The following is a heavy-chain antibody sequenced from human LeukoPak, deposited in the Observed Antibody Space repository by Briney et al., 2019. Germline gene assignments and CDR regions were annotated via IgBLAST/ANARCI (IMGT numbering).Heavy chain of an antibody. Sequence: SVKVSCKASGFTFTSSAMQWVRQARGQRLEWIGWIVVGSGNTNCAQKFQERVTITRDMSTSTAYMELSSLRSEDTAVYYCARSGYSYGSLYYYYGMDVWGQGTTVTVSS. CDR1: GFTFTSSA. CDR3: ARSGYSYGSLYYYYGMDV. J-gene: IGHJ6*02. V-gene: IGHV1-58*02. CDR2: IVVGSGNT. D-gene: IGHD5-18*01.